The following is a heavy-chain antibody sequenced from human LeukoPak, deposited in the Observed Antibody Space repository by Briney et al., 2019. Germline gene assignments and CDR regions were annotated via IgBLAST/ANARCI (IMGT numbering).Heavy chain of an antibody. CDR3: ARAPVSASYYFDY. J-gene: IGHJ4*02. CDR1: GFTFSSYV. Sequence: GGSLRLSCAASGFTFSSYVMHWVRQAPGKGLEWVAVIWSDGSNKYYADSVKGRFTISRDNSKNTPYLQMNTLRAEDTAVYYCARAPVSASYYFDYWGQGTLVTVSS. CDR2: IWSDGSNK. D-gene: IGHD5/OR15-5a*01. V-gene: IGHV3-33*01.